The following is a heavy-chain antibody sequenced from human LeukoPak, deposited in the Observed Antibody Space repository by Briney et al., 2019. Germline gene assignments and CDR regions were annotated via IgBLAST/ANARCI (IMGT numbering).Heavy chain of an antibody. D-gene: IGHD4-23*01. J-gene: IGHJ4*02. V-gene: IGHV3-66*01. CDR3: ARGEWPTVVTLDY. Sequence: GGSLRLSCAASGFSVSTKYMTWVRQAPGEGLEWVSIIYSGGSTYYADSVKGRFTISRDNSKNTLYLQMSSLRAEDTAVYYCARGEWPTVVTLDYWGQGTLVTVSP. CDR2: IYSGGST. CDR1: GFSVSTKY.